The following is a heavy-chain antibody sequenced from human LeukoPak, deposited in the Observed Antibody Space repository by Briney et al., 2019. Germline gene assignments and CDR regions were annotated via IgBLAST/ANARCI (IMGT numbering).Heavy chain of an antibody. Sequence: ASVKVSCKTSGYTFTVKFLHWLRQAPGQGLEWMGEIEPNSGGAVYGQNFRGRVTVTRDTSVSTAYMELSRLRSDDTAVYYCAIENYYDSSGYSKAFDYWGQGTLVTVSS. D-gene: IGHD3-22*01. V-gene: IGHV1-2*02. CDR3: AIENYYDSSGYSKAFDY. CDR2: IEPNSGGA. J-gene: IGHJ4*02. CDR1: GYTFTVKF.